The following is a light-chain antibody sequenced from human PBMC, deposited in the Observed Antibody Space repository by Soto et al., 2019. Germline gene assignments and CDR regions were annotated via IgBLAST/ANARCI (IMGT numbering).Light chain of an antibody. Sequence: EIVMTQSPATLPVSPGESATLSGRASQSVSSNLAWYQQKPGQAPRLLXYGASTRATGIPARFSGSGSGTEFTLTISSLQSEDFAVYYCQQYNNWPPITFGQGTRLEI. CDR1: QSVSSN. CDR2: GAS. J-gene: IGKJ5*01. CDR3: QQYNNWPPIT. V-gene: IGKV3-15*01.